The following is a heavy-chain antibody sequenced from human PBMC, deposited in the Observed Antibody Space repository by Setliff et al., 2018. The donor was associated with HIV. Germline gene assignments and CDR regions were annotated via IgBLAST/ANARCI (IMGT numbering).Heavy chain of an antibody. V-gene: IGHV3-11*04. CDR3: ARDAAAPAAIEGAFDI. CDR1: GGSISSGDYY. Sequence: LSLTCTVSGGSISSGDYYWSWIRQPPGKGLEWVSYISRSGSTIHYADSVKGRFTISRDNAKNSLYLQMNSLRAEDTAVYYCARDAAAPAAIEGAFDIWGQGTMVTVS. J-gene: IGHJ3*02. D-gene: IGHD2-2*02. CDR2: ISRSGSTI.